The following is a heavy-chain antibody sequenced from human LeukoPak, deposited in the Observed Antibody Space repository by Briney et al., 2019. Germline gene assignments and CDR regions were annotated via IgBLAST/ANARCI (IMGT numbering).Heavy chain of an antibody. Sequence: PGGSLRLSCSASGFTFSSLTMHWVRQAPGKGLEYVSAISSNGGNTYYADSVKGRFTISRDNSKNTLYLQMNSLRAEDTAVYYCARVGQELTRGGVDYWGQGTLVTVSS. J-gene: IGHJ4*02. CDR2: ISSNGGNT. CDR1: GFTFSSLT. D-gene: IGHD6-13*01. V-gene: IGHV3-64*04. CDR3: ARVGQELTRGGVDY.